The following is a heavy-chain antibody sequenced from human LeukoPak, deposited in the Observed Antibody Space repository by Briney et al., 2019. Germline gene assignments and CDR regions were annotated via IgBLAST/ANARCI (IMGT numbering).Heavy chain of an antibody. CDR2: IIPILGIA. CDR1: GGTFSSYA. CDR3: ARGFDYGLSRYYFDY. J-gene: IGHJ4*02. D-gene: IGHD3-16*01. V-gene: IGHV1-69*04. Sequence: GASVKVSCKASGGTFSSYAISWVRQAPGQGLEWMGRIIPILGIANYAQKFQGRVTITADKSTSTAYMELSSLRSEDTAVYYCARGFDYGLSRYYFDYWGQGTLVTVSS.